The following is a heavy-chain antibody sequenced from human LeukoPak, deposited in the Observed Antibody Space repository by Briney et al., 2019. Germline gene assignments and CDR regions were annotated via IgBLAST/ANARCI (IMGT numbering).Heavy chain of an antibody. CDR2: ISSSSSYI. J-gene: IGHJ4*02. D-gene: IGHD3-3*01. CDR1: GFTFSSYS. V-gene: IGHV3-21*01. CDR3: ASGNFDFWSGPNDY. Sequence: PGGSLRLSCAASGFTFSSYSMNWVRQAPGKGLKWVSSISSSSSYIYYADSVKGRFTISRDNAKNSLYPQMNSLRAEDTAVYYCASGNFDFWSGPNDYWGQGTLVTVSS.